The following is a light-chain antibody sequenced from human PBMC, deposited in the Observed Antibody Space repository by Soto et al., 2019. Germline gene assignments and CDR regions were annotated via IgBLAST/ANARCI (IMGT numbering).Light chain of an antibody. CDR3: QQYDSLLPIT. CDR2: DAS. CDR1: QDISKN. Sequence: IQMTQSPSSLSASVGDRVTITCQASQDISKNLNWYQQKLWKAPKLLIYDASSLQTGVPSRFSGSGSATHVTFANSSLQPKDIATYYCQQYDSLLPITFGQGTRLEIK. J-gene: IGKJ5*01. V-gene: IGKV1-33*01.